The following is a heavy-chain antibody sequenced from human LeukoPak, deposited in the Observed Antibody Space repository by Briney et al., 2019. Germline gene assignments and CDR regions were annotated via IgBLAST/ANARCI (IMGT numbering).Heavy chain of an antibody. CDR2: ISAYNGNT. J-gene: IGHJ5*02. CDR3: ARDSSSGYENWFDP. Sequence: ASVKVSCKASGYTFTSYGISWVRQAPGQGLEWMGWISAYNGNTNYVQKLQGRVTMTTDTSTSTAYMELRSLRSDDTAVYYCARDSSSGYENWFDPWGQGTLVTVSS. CDR1: GYTFTSYG. V-gene: IGHV1-18*01. D-gene: IGHD3-22*01.